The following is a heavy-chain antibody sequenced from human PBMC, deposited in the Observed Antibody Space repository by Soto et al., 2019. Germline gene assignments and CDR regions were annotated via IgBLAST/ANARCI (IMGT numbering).Heavy chain of an antibody. Sequence: LSLTCTVSGGSISSYYWSWIRQPPGKRLEWIGYIYYSGSTNYNPSLKSRVTISVDTSKNQFSLKLSSVTAADTAVYYCARATRITMIGPLYYFDYWGQGTLVNVSS. CDR3: ARATRITMIGPLYYFDY. CDR2: IYYSGST. CDR1: GGSISSYY. V-gene: IGHV4-59*01. D-gene: IGHD3-22*01. J-gene: IGHJ4*02.